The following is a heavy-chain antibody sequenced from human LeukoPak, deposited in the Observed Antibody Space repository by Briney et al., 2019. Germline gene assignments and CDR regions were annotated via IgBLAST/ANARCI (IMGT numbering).Heavy chain of an antibody. V-gene: IGHV3-23*01. CDR3: VREARGYHYTYFDY. J-gene: IGHJ4*02. CDR1: GFTFSSYA. D-gene: IGHD5-18*01. Sequence: GGSLRLSCAASGFTFSSYAMSWVRQAPGKGLEWVSAISGSGGSTYYADSVKGRFTISRDNSKNTLYLQMNSLRAGDTAVYYCVREARGYHYTYFDYWGQGSLVTVSS. CDR2: ISGSGGST.